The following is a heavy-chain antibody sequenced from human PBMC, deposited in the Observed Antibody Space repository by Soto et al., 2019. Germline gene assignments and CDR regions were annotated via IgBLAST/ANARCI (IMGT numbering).Heavy chain of an antibody. J-gene: IGHJ5*02. Sequence: SETLSLTCTVSGGSISSGGYYWSWIRQHPGKGLEWIGYIYYSGSTYYNPSLKSRVTISVDTSKNQFSLKLSSVTAADTAVYYCARVRGHGSGSRRNWFDPWGQGTLVTVSS. D-gene: IGHD3-10*01. CDR1: GGSISSGGYY. V-gene: IGHV4-31*03. CDR3: ARVRGHGSGSRRNWFDP. CDR2: IYYSGST.